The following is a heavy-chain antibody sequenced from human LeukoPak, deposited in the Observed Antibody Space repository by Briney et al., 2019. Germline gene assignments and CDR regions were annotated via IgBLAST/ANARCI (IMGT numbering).Heavy chain of an antibody. Sequence: GGSLRLSCAASGFTFSSYAMSWVRQAPGKGLEWVSTISGSGDSTYYADSVKGRFTISRDNSKNTLYLQMNSLRAEDTAVCYCAKARMATIGSVDYWGQGTLVTVSS. CDR3: AKARMATIGSVDY. CDR2: ISGSGDST. V-gene: IGHV3-23*01. D-gene: IGHD5-24*01. CDR1: GFTFSSYA. J-gene: IGHJ4*02.